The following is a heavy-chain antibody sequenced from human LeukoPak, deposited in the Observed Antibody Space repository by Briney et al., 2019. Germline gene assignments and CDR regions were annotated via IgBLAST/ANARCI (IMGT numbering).Heavy chain of an antibody. D-gene: IGHD3-10*01. CDR2: IYHSGST. CDR1: GGSISSGGYS. CDR3: ARGSTDVGFDY. J-gene: IGHJ4*02. V-gene: IGHV4-30-2*01. Sequence: SETLSLTCAVSGGSISSGGYSWSWIRQPPGKGLEWIGYIYHSGSTYYNPSLKSRVTISVDTSKNQFSLKLSSVTAADTAVYYCARGSTDVGFDYWGQGTLVTVSS.